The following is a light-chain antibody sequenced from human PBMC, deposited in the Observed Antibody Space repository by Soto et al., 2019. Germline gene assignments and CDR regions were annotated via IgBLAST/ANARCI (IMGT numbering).Light chain of an antibody. CDR2: QAS. V-gene: IGKV1-5*03. Sequence: GVRVTITCRASQTISGWLARYQQKPGKAPKLLIYQASSLKTGVPSRFSDSGSGTQFTLTISSLQADDFATYYCQQYKSYPWTFGQGTKVEIK. CDR3: QQYKSYPWT. CDR1: QTISGW. J-gene: IGKJ1*01.